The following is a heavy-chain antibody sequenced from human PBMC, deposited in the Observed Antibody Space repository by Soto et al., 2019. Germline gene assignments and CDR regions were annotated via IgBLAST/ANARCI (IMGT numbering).Heavy chain of an antibody. D-gene: IGHD6-13*01. CDR2: IGGST. Sequence: GGSLRLSCEASGFTFSSYAMSWVRQAPGKGLEWVSTIGGSTYYADSVKGRFTISRDISKNMLYLQMNSLRADDTAVYYCAKDRGSSLYHWFDPWGQGTLVTVSS. J-gene: IGHJ5*02. CDR1: GFTFSSYA. V-gene: IGHV3-23*01. CDR3: AKDRGSSLYHWFDP.